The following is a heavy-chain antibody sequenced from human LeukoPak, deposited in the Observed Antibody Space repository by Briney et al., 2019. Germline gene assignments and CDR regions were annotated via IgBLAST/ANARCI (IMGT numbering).Heavy chain of an antibody. CDR1: GFTFSSYA. J-gene: IGHJ5*02. CDR2: ISYDGSNK. CDR3: ARDERYCSGGSCYWFDP. Sequence: QSGGSLRLSCAASGFTFSSYAMSWVRQTPGKGLEWVAVISYDGSNKYNADSVKGRFTISRDNSKNTLYLQMNSLRAEDTAVYYCARDERYCSGGSCYWFDPWGQGTLVAVSS. V-gene: IGHV3-30-3*01. D-gene: IGHD2-15*01.